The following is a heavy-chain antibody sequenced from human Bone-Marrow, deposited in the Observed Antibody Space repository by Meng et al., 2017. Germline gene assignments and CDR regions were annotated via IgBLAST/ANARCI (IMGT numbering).Heavy chain of an antibody. D-gene: IGHD1-1*01. J-gene: IGHJ5*02. CDR2: IYYSGST. Sequence: QLQLQESGPGLVKPAETLSLTCTVSGGSISSYYWSWIRQPPGKGLEWIGYIYYSGSTNYNPSLKSRVTISVDTSKNQFSLKLSSVTAADTAVYYCARDSSPLEGRFDPWGQGTLVTVSS. CDR1: GGSISSYY. CDR3: ARDSSPLEGRFDP. V-gene: IGHV4-59*01.